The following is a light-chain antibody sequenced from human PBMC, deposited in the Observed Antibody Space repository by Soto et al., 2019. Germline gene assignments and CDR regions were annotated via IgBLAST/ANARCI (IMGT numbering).Light chain of an antibody. V-gene: IGLV1-44*01. CDR2: TNT. J-gene: IGLJ1*01. CDR3: ASWDDSLNGPV. Sequence: QSVLTQPPSASGTPGQRVTISCSGSSSNVGGNPVNWYQHVPTTAPTLLIYTNTQRPSGGPDRFSGSKSGTSASLAISGLQSEDEADYYCASWDDSLNGPVFGTGTKLTVL. CDR1: SSNVGGNP.